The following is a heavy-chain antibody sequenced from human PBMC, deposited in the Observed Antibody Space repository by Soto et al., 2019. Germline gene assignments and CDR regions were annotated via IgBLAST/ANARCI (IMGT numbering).Heavy chain of an antibody. CDR2: IYYSGST. J-gene: IGHJ6*02. D-gene: IGHD3-9*01. CDR1: GGSISSSSYY. CDR3: ARRLGLTGPPSYDYDILTGETNYYYYGMDV. Sequence: SETLSLTCTVSGGSISSSSYYWGWIRQPPGKGLEWIGSIYYSGSTYYNPSLKSRDTISVDTSKNQFSLKLSSVTAAETAGYYCARRLGLTGPPSYDYDILTGETNYYYYGMDVWGQGTTVTVSS. V-gene: IGHV4-39*01.